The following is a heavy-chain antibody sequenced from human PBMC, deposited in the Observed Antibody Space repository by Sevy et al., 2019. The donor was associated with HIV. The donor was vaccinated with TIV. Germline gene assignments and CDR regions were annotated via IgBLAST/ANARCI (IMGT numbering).Heavy chain of an antibody. Sequence: ASVKVYCKASGYTFTGYYMHWVRQAPGQGLEWMGWINPNSGGTNYAQKFQGRVTMTRDTSISTAYMELSRLRSDDTAVYYCARYCCSSTGPKTPLSYYFDYWGQGTLVTVSS. CDR2: INPNSGGT. CDR3: ARYCCSSTGPKTPLSYYFDY. J-gene: IGHJ4*02. D-gene: IGHD2-2*01. V-gene: IGHV1-2*02. CDR1: GYTFTGYY.